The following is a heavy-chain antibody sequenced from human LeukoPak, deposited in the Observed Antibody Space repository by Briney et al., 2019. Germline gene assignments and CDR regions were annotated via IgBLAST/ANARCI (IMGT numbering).Heavy chain of an antibody. CDR1: GGIFISYA. CDR2: VIPIFGTA. CDR3: ARDPANTYDYDP. J-gene: IGHJ4*02. V-gene: IGHV1-69*01. Sequence: SVKVSCKASGGIFISYAISSVRQSPGQGLEWMGGVIPIFGTANYAQKFQGRVTITADESTSTAYMELSRLRSEDTAVYYCARDPANTYDYDPWGQGTLVTVSS. D-gene: IGHD3-22*01.